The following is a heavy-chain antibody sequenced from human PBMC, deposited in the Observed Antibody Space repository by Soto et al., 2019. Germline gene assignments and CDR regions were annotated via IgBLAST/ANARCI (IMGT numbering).Heavy chain of an antibody. CDR2: ISGSGGSS. CDR3: AKYMDGYYRPFDC. D-gene: IGHD1-26*01. V-gene: IGHV3-23*01. J-gene: IGHJ4*02. Sequence: SLRLSCAASGITFSSYAMSWVRQAPGKGLEWVSGISGSGGSSYHADSVKGRFSISRDNSKNTLYLQMNSLRAEDTAMYYCAKYMDGYYRPFDCWGQGTLVTVSS. CDR1: GITFSSYA.